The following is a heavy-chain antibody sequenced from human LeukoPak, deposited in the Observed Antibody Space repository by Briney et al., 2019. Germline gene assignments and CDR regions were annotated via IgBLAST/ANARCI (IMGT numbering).Heavy chain of an antibody. J-gene: IGHJ4*02. Sequence: GGSLRLSCTASGFNFNNYAMHWVRQAPGKGLEWVAFIQYDGSNKYYADSVKGRFTISRDNSRNTLYLQMNSLRGEDTAVYYCANKVAHHLDSWGQGTLVTVSS. V-gene: IGHV3-30*02. CDR3: ANKVAHHLDS. CDR1: GFNFNNYA. D-gene: IGHD1-14*01. CDR2: IQYDGSNK.